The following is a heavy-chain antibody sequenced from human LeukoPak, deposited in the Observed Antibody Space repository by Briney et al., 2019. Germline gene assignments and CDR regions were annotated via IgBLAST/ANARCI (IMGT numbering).Heavy chain of an antibody. Sequence: TLSLTCAVYGGSFSGYYWSWIRQPPGKGLEWIGEINHSGSTNYNPSLKSRVTISIDTSKNQFSLKLSSVTAADTAVYYCARGVRYYGSGNWFDPWGQGTLVTVSS. J-gene: IGHJ5*02. D-gene: IGHD3-10*01. V-gene: IGHV4-34*01. CDR1: GGSFSGYY. CDR3: ARGVRYYGSGNWFDP. CDR2: INHSGST.